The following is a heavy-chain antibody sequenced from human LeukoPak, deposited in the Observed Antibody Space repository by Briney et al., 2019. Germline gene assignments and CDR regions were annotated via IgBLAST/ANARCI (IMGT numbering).Heavy chain of an antibody. V-gene: IGHV1-8*02. D-gene: IGHD2-2*02. J-gene: IGHJ5*02. CDR2: MNPNSGNT. CDR3: ANAYCSSTSCYMFDP. Sequence: ASVKVSCKASGYTFTGYYMNWVRQAPGQGLEWMGWMNPNSGNTGYAQKFQGRVTMTRNTSISTAYMELSSLRSEDTAVYYCANAYCSSTSCYMFDPWGQGTLVTVPS. CDR1: GYTFTGYY.